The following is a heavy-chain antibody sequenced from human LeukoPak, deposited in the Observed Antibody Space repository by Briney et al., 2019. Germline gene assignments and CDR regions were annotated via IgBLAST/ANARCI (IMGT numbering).Heavy chain of an antibody. CDR1: GFTFSNYA. J-gene: IGHJ6*02. D-gene: IGHD3-10*01. CDR2: ISGSGGST. CDR3: ARVVVRGLYYYYGMDV. Sequence: GGSLRLSCAASGFTFSNYAMSWVRQAPGKGLEWVSAISGSGGSTSYADSVKGRSTISRDNSKSTLYLQMNSLRAEDTAVYYCARVVVRGLYYYYGMDVWGQGTTVTVSS. V-gene: IGHV3-23*01.